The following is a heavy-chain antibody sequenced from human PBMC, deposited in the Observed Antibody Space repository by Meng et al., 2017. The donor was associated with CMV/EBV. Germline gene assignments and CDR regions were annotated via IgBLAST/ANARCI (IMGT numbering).Heavy chain of an antibody. J-gene: IGHJ6*02. Sequence: GESLKISCAASGFTFSSYAMHWVRQAPGKGLEWVAVISYDGSNKYYAGSVKGRFTISRDNSKNTLYLQMNSLRAEDTAVYYCARGSYCSSTSCYKTGYYGMDVWGQGTTVTVSS. CDR1: GFTFSSYA. CDR2: ISYDGSNK. D-gene: IGHD2-2*02. CDR3: ARGSYCSSTSCYKTGYYGMDV. V-gene: IGHV3-30-3*01.